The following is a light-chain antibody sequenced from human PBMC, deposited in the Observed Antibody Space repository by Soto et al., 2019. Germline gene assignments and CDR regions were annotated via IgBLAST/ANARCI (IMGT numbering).Light chain of an antibody. CDR1: QSVSSSY. CDR3: QQYNSSPWT. CDR2: GAS. V-gene: IGKV3-20*01. J-gene: IGKJ1*01. Sequence: EIVLTQSPGTLSLSPGERATLSCRASQSVSSSYLAWYQQKPGQAPRLLIYGASSRATGIPDRFSGSGSGTDFTLAISRLEPEDFAVYYGQQYNSSPWTFGRGTKVEIK.